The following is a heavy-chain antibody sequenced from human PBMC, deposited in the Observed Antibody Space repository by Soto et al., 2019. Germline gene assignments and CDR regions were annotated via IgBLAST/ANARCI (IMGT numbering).Heavy chain of an antibody. CDR3: PHNPHYGMDV. V-gene: IGHV2-5*02. J-gene: IGHJ6*02. Sequence: QITLKESGPTLVKPTQTLTLTCTFSGFSLSTSGVGVGWIRQPPGKALEWLALLYWDDDKRYSPSLKSRLTLTKNTSKNPVVLTLTNMHPVDTATYYCPHNPHYGMDVWGQGTTVTVSS. CDR1: GFSLSTSGVG. CDR2: LYWDDDK.